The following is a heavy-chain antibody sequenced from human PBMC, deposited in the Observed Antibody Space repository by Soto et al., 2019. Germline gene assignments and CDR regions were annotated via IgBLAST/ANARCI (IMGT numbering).Heavy chain of an antibody. CDR3: ARDSKNLGPPDAFDI. V-gene: IGHV1-18*01. CDR2: ISAYNGNT. J-gene: IGHJ3*02. CDR1: GYTFTSYG. Sequence: GASVKVSCKASGYTFTSYGISWGRQAPGQGLEWMGWISAYNGNTNYAQKLQGRVTMTTDTSTSTAYMELRSLRSDDTAVYYCARDSKNLGPPDAFDIWGQGTMVTVSS.